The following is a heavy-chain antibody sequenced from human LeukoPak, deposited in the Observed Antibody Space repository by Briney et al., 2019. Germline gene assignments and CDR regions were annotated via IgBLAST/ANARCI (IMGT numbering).Heavy chain of an antibody. V-gene: IGHV3-23*01. J-gene: IGHJ3*02. CDR3: AKDLEEWELLSMSAFDI. CDR2: ISGSGGST. CDR1: GFTFSSYA. Sequence: GGSLRLSCAASGFTFSSYAMSWVRQAPGKGLEWVSAISGSGGSTYYADSVKGRFTISRDNSKNTLYLQMNSLRAEDTAVYYCAKDLEEWELLSMSAFDIWGQGTMVTVSS. D-gene: IGHD1-26*01.